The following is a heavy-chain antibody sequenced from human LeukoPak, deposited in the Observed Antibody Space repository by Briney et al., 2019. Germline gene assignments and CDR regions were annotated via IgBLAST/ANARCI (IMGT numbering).Heavy chain of an antibody. CDR3: AKDPGRVWFDP. CDR1: GFIFNSHG. J-gene: IGHJ5*02. Sequence: GGPLRLSCAASGFIFNSHGMNWVRQAPGKGVGWVAFIRYDGSNKYYADSVKGRFTISRDNSKNTLYLQMNSLRAEDTAVYYCAKDPGRVWFDPWGEGTLVTVSS. CDR2: IRYDGSNK. V-gene: IGHV3-30*02.